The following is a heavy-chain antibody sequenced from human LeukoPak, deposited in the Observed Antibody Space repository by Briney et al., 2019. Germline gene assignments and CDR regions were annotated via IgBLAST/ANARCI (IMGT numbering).Heavy chain of an antibody. CDR3: AKDGYNYDSSGHFDY. D-gene: IGHD3-22*01. J-gene: IGHJ4*02. CDR2: ISGSGGST. V-gene: IGHV3-23*01. CDR1: GFTFSSYA. Sequence: PGGSLRLSCAASGFTFSSYAMSWVRQAPGEGLEWVSAISGSGGSTYYADSVKGRFTISRDNSKNALYLQINSLRAEDTAVYYCAKDGYNYDSSGHFDYWGQGTLVTVSS.